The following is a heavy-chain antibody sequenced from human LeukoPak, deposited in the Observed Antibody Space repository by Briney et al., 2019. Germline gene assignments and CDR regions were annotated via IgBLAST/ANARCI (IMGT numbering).Heavy chain of an antibody. CDR2: INHSGST. J-gene: IGHJ4*02. D-gene: IGHD5-12*01. V-gene: IGHV4-34*01. CDR3: ERDLRGYSGYEDY. CDR1: GGSFSGYY. Sequence: PSETLSLTCAVYGGSFSGYYWSWIRQPPGKGLEWIGEINHSGSTNYNPSLKSRVTISVDTSKNQFSLKLSSVTAADTAVYYCERDLRGYSGYEDYWGQGTLVTVSS.